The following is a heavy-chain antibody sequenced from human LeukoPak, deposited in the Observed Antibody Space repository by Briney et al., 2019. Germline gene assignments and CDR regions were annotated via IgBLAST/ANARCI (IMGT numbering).Heavy chain of an antibody. V-gene: IGHV4-39*07. CDR2: IYYSGST. D-gene: IGHD6-19*01. Sequence: SESLSLTCTVSGGSISSSSYYWGWIHQPPGKGLEWIGSIYYSGSTYYNPSLKSRVTISVDTSKNQFSLKLSSVTAADTAVYYCAREGHSSGLTYTDAFDIWGQGTMVTVSS. J-gene: IGHJ3*02. CDR1: GGSISSSSYY. CDR3: AREGHSSGLTYTDAFDI.